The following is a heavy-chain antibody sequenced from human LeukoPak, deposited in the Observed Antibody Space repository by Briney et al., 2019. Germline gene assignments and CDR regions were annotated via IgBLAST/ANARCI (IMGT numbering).Heavy chain of an antibody. CDR1: GFTFSSYS. V-gene: IGHV3-21*01. Sequence: PGGSLRLSCAASGFTFSSYSMNWVRQAPGKGLEWVSSISSSSSYIYYADSVKGRFTISRDNAKNSLYLQMNSLRAEDTAVYYCARDRVTMVRGVISSYYGMEVWGQGTTVTVSS. J-gene: IGHJ6*02. D-gene: IGHD3-10*01. CDR2: ISSSSSYI. CDR3: ARDRVTMVRGVISSYYGMEV.